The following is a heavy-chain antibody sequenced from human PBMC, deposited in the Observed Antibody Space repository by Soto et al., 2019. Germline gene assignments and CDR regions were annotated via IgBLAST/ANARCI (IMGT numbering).Heavy chain of an antibody. J-gene: IGHJ4*02. V-gene: IGHV4-39*01. D-gene: IGHD3-16*01. Sequence: SETLSLTCTVSGGSISSSSYYWGWIRQPPGKGMERIGSIYYSGSTYYNPSLKSRVTISVDTSKNQFSLKLSSVTAADSAVYYCVRQVAYDYVWGSPEYYFAYWGQGTLVTVSS. CDR2: IYYSGST. CDR3: VRQVAYDYVWGSPEYYFAY. CDR1: GGSISSSSYY.